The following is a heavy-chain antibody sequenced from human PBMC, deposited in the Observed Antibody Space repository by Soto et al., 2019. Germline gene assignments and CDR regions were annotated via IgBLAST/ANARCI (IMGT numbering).Heavy chain of an antibody. CDR1: GGTLNSYS. Sequence: GASVKVSCKASGGTLNSYSISWVRQAPGQGLEWMGGIIPIFGTANYAQKFQGRVTITADESTSTAYMELSSLRSEDTAVYYCARVPGSGLLGPSITIFGTPYLDYYYCGMDVWGQGTTVTVSS. V-gene: IGHV1-69*13. CDR3: ARVPGSGLLGPSITIFGTPYLDYYYCGMDV. J-gene: IGHJ6*02. CDR2: IIPIFGTA. D-gene: IGHD3-3*01.